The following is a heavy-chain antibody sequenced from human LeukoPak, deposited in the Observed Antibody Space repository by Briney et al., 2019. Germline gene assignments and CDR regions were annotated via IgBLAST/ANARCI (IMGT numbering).Heavy chain of an antibody. CDR1: GFTLSSYW. CDR3: ARATVTTSGNWFDP. J-gene: IGHJ5*02. CDR2: INTDGSST. Sequence: GGSLRLSCAASGFTLSSYWMHWVRQAPGKGLVWVSRINTDGSSTSYADSVKGRFTISRDNAKNTLYLQMNSLRAEDTAVYYCARATVTTSGNWFDPWGQGTLVTVSS. D-gene: IGHD4-17*01. V-gene: IGHV3-74*01.